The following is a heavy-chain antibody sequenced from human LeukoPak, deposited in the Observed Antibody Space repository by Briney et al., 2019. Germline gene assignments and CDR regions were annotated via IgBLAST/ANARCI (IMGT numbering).Heavy chain of an antibody. CDR1: GYTFTGYY. V-gene: IGHV1-2*02. J-gene: IGHJ6*02. D-gene: IGHD6-19*01. CDR3: ARDCGSSSGWPGLKVGMDV. CDR2: INPNSGGT. Sequence: ASVKVSCKASGYTFTGYYMHWVRQAPGQGLEWMGWINPNSGGTSYAQKFQGRVTMTRDTSISTAYMELSRLRSDDTAVYYCARDCGSSSGWPGLKVGMDVWGQGTTVTVSS.